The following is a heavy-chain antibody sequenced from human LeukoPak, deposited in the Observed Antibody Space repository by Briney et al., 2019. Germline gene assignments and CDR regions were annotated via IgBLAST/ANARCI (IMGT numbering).Heavy chain of an antibody. CDR2: INPSGGST. D-gene: IGHD1-26*01. Sequence: ASVKVSCKASGYTFTSYYMHWVRQAPGQGLEWMGIINPSGGSTSYAQKFQGRVTMTRDMSTSTVYMELSRLRSDDTAVYYCARDIYVGNDAFDIWGQGTMVTVSS. J-gene: IGHJ3*02. CDR1: GYTFTSYY. V-gene: IGHV1-46*01. CDR3: ARDIYVGNDAFDI.